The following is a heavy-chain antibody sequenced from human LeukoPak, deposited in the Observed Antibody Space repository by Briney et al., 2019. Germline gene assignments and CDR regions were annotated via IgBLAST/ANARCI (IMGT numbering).Heavy chain of an antibody. J-gene: IGHJ3*02. CDR3: ARALDYYDSSEKGAFDI. CDR2: IYYSGST. D-gene: IGHD3-22*01. CDR1: GFTFKDYY. V-gene: IGHV4-30-4*01. Sequence: LRLSCAGSGFTFKDYYLNWVRQPPGKGLEWIGYIYYSGSTYYNPSLKSRVTISVDTSKNQFSLKLSSVTAADTAVYYCARALDYYDSSEKGAFDIWGQGTMVTVSS.